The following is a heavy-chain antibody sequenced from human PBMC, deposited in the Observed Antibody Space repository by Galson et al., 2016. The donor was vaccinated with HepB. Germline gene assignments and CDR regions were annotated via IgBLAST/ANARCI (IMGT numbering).Heavy chain of an antibody. CDR2: VSGSGTTT. D-gene: IGHD4/OR15-4a*01. Sequence: SLRLSCATSGFSFSDYNMCWVRQAPGKGLEWLSYVSGSGTTTYYADSVKGRFTISRDNVKNSLALQMNSLRDEDTAVYYCARHWGRWSKDCWGQGTLVSVSS. J-gene: IGHJ4*02. CDR1: GFSFSDYN. V-gene: IGHV3-11*04. CDR3: ARHWGRWSKDC.